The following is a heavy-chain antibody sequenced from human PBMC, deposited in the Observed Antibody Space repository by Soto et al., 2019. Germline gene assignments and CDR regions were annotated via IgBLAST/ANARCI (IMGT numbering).Heavy chain of an antibody. Sequence: SETLSLTCAVYGGSFSGYYWSWIRQPPGKGLEWIGEINHSGSTNYNPSLKSRVTISVDTSKNQFSLKLSSVTAADTAVYYCAGRWVYYGSGTLYYYYGMDVWGQGATVTVSS. CDR3: AGRWVYYGSGTLYYYYGMDV. V-gene: IGHV4-34*01. J-gene: IGHJ6*02. D-gene: IGHD3-10*01. CDR1: GGSFSGYY. CDR2: INHSGST.